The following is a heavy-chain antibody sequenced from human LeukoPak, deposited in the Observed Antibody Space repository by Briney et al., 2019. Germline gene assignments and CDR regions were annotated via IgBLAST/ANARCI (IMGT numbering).Heavy chain of an antibody. CDR1: GGTFSIYV. CDR3: ARVRATRGAYYFDY. Sequence: ASVKVSCKASGGTFSIYVMSWVRHAPGQGCEWRGCIHHNRGGTYYAQKFQGRDTVTRDTSISTAYMELSRLRSDDTAVYYCARVRATRGAYYFDYWGQGTLVSVSS. J-gene: IGHJ4*02. CDR2: IHHNRGGT. V-gene: IGHV1-2*02. D-gene: IGHD1-26*01.